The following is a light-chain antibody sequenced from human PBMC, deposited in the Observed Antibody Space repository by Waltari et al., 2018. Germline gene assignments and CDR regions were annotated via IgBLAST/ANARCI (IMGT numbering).Light chain of an antibody. Sequence: SSELTQDPAVSVALGQTVRITCQGDSLRSYYASWYQQKPGQAPVLVLYGKNNRPSGIPDRFSGSSSGNTASLTISGTQAEDEADYYCNSRDTNGDHVLIGGGTKLTVL. CDR3: NSRDTNGDHVL. V-gene: IGLV3-19*01. CDR2: GKN. CDR1: SLRSYY. J-gene: IGLJ2*01.